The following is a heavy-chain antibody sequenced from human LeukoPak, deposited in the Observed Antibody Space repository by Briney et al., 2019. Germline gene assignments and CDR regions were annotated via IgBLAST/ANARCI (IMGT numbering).Heavy chain of an antibody. CDR3: ARGRKAAGYYFDY. J-gene: IGHJ4*02. D-gene: IGHD1-14*01. Sequence: GGSLRLSCAASGFTFSSYGMNWVRQAPGKGLEWVAVISYDGSNKYYADSVKGRFTISRDNAKNSLYLQMNSLRAEDTAVYYCARGRKAAGYYFDYWGQGTLVTVSS. CDR2: ISYDGSNK. CDR1: GFTFSSYG. V-gene: IGHV3-30*03.